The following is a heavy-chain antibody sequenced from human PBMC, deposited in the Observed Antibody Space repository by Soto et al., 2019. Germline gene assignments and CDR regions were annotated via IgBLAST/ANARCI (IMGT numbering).Heavy chain of an antibody. CDR2: IYYSGST. CDR1: GGSISTSDSY. CDR3: ARLGAYYQSLDP. J-gene: IGHJ5*02. D-gene: IGHD3-22*01. Sequence: SETLSLTCTVSGGSISTSDSYWGWIRQPPGKGLEWIGYIYYSGSTYYNPSLKSRVTISADMSKNQISLTLSSVTAADTAVYYCARLGAYYQSLDPWGQGTLVTVSS. V-gene: IGHV4-30-4*08.